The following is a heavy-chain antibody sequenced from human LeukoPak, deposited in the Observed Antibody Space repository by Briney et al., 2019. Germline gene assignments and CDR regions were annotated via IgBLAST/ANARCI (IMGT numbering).Heavy chain of an antibody. V-gene: IGHV1-24*01. CDR3: ATPVNDYGDYWRYFDL. D-gene: IGHD4-17*01. J-gene: IGHJ2*01. CDR2: FDPEDGET. Sequence: ASVKVSCKVSGYTLTELSMHWVRQAPGKGLEWMGGFDPEDGETIYAQKFQGRVTMTEDTSTDTAYMELSSLRPEDTAVYYCATPVNDYGDYWRYFDLWGRGTLVTVSS. CDR1: GYTLTELS.